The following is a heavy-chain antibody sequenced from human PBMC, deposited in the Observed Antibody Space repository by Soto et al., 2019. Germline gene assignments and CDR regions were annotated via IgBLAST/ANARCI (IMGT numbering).Heavy chain of an antibody. CDR2: IDPSDSYT. V-gene: IGHV5-10-1*03. CDR3: ARHSYHPSLNNCSSTSCYFGRLGYYYYGMDV. D-gene: IGHD2-2*01. J-gene: IGHJ6*02. CDR1: GYSFTSYW. Sequence: EVQLVQSGAEVKKPGESLRISCKGSGYSFTSYWISWVRQMPGKGLEWMGRIDPSDSYTNYSPSFQGHVTISADKSISTAYLQWSSLKASDTAMYYCARHSYHPSLNNCSSTSCYFGRLGYYYYGMDVWGQGTTVTVSS.